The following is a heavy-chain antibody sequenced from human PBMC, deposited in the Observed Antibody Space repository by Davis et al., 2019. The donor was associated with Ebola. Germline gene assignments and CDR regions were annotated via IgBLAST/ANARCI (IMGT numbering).Heavy chain of an antibody. CDR3: ANEIRPNDY. J-gene: IGHJ4*02. D-gene: IGHD1-1*01. CDR1: GFTFNNYA. V-gene: IGHV3-23*01. CDR2: ISGSGGST. Sequence: GESLKISCAASGFTFNNYAMSWVRQAPGKGLEWVSAISGSGGSTFYADSVKGRFTISRDNFRNTVYLQMTNLRVEDTAVYFCANEIRPNDYWGQGTQVTVSS.